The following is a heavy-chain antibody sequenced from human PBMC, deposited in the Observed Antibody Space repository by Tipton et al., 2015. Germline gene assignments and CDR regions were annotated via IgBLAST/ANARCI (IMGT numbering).Heavy chain of an antibody. CDR1: GVSISGTSYY. J-gene: IGHJ4*02. CDR2: IYYSGDM. Sequence: TLSLTCTVSGVSISGTSYYWGWIRQPPGKGLEWIGSIYYSGDMYYNPSLKSRVAMSVDTSNNHFSLRLTSLTASDTAVYYCASLLLYGDYVHGLGHWGRGTLVTVSS. D-gene: IGHD4-17*01. CDR3: ASLLLYGDYVHGLGH. V-gene: IGHV4-39*02.